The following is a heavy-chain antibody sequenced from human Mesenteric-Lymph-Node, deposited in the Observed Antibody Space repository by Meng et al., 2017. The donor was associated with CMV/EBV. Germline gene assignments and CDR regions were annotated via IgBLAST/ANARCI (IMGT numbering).Heavy chain of an antibody. CDR2: IDPSDSET. Sequence: GFGSRFAPSWFTWVRQMPGKGLEWMGTIDPSDSETNYSPSFEGHVTISVDKSINEAYLQWSSLKASDTGIYYCARQEYSYGSLDYWGPGTLVTVSS. CDR1: GSRFAPSW. D-gene: IGHD5-18*01. CDR3: ARQEYSYGSLDY. V-gene: IGHV5-10-1*01. J-gene: IGHJ4*02.